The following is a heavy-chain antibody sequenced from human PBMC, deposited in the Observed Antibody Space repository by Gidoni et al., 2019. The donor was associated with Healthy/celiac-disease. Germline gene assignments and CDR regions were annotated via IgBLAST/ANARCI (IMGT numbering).Heavy chain of an antibody. CDR2: IYYSGST. CDR3: AVAAYYDFWSGYYSDSLDAFDI. D-gene: IGHD3-3*01. V-gene: IGHV4-39*01. J-gene: IGHJ3*02. Sequence: QLQLQESGPGLVKPSETLSLTCPVSGGSFSIRRYYWGWIRQPPGKGLEWIGSIYYSGSTYYNPSLKSRVTISVDTSKNQFSLKLSSVTAADTAVYYCAVAAYYDFWSGYYSDSLDAFDIWGQGTMVTVSS. CDR1: GGSFSIRRYY.